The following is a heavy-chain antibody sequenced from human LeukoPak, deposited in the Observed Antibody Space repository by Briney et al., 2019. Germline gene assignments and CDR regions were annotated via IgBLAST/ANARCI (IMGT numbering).Heavy chain of an antibody. CDR3: ARDLAVAGPLYYYYYYMDV. Sequence: PGGSLRLSCAASGFTFDDYGMSWVRQAPGKGLEWVSGINWNGGSTGYADSVKGRFTTSRDNAKNSLYLQMNSLRAEDTALYYRARDLAVAGPLYYYYYYMDVWGKGTTVTVSS. J-gene: IGHJ6*03. V-gene: IGHV3-20*04. CDR1: GFTFDDYG. D-gene: IGHD6-19*01. CDR2: INWNGGST.